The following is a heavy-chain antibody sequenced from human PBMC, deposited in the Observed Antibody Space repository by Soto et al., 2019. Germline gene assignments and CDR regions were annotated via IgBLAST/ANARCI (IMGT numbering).Heavy chain of an antibody. Sequence: GGSLRLSCAASGFTFSSYGMHWVRQAPGKGLEWVAVIWYDGSNKYYADSVKGRFTISRDNSKNTLYLQMNSLRAEDTAVYYCARVLYSSCWYYFDYWGQGTLVTVSS. CDR2: IWYDGSNK. CDR3: ARVLYSSCWYYFDY. CDR1: GFTFSSYG. J-gene: IGHJ4*02. V-gene: IGHV3-33*01. D-gene: IGHD6-19*01.